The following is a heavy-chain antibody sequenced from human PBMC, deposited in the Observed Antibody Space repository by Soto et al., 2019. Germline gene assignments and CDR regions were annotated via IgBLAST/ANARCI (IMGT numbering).Heavy chain of an antibody. J-gene: IGHJ3*02. CDR3: AKGLLAILGNTLPRDAFNI. CDR1: GFIFTTYV. Sequence: XESLRLSCAASGFIFTTYVMHGVRQAPGKGLEWVAVISHDGSYKYYGDAVKGRFTISRDTSKNAVYLEMNSLRPEDTAVYYCAKGLLAILGNTLPRDAFNIWGQGTMVTVSS. CDR2: ISHDGSYK. V-gene: IGHV3-30*18. D-gene: IGHD1-26*01.